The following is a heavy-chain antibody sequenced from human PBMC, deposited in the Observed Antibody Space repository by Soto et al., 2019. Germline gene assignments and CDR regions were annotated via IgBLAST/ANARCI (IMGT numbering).Heavy chain of an antibody. D-gene: IGHD3-10*01. CDR3: ARSGGNYYYGSGPPSPQR. CDR2: IYYSGST. CDR1: GGSISSGGYY. V-gene: IGHV4-31*03. Sequence: SETLSLTCTVSGGSISSGGYYWSWIRQHPGKGLEWIGYIYYSGSTYYNPSLKSRVTISVDTSKNQFSLKLSSVTAADTAVYYCARSGGNYYYGSGPPSPQRWGQGTLVTVSS. J-gene: IGHJ4*02.